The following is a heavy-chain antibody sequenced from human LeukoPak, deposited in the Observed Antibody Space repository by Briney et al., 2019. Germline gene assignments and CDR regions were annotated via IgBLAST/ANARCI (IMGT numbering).Heavy chain of an antibody. D-gene: IGHD2-21*01. J-gene: IGHJ3*02. Sequence: ASVKVSCKASGYTFTSYYMHWVRQAPGQGLEWMGIINPSGGSTSYAQKFQGRVTVTRDTSTSTVYMELSSLRSEDTAVYYCARENCGVPKQHAESAFDIWGQGTMVTVSS. V-gene: IGHV1-46*01. CDR3: ARENCGVPKQHAESAFDI. CDR1: GYTFTSYY. CDR2: INPSGGST.